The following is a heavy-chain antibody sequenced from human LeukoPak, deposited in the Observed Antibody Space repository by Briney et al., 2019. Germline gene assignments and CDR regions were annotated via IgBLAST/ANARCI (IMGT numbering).Heavy chain of an antibody. CDR1: GLTFSSYS. V-gene: IGHV3-21*01. Sequence: GGSLRLSCDPSGLTFSSYSMKWVRQAPGEGLEWVSSISSSSIYIYYADSVKGRFTITRDNAKNTLYLQMNSLRAEDTAVYYCATEYCSGGSCYSFSMDVWGQGTTVTVSS. CDR2: ISSSSIYI. J-gene: IGHJ6*02. CDR3: ATEYCSGGSCYSFSMDV. D-gene: IGHD2-15*01.